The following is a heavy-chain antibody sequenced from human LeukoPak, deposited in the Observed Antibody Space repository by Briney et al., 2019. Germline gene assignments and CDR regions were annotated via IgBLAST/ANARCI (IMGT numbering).Heavy chain of an antibody. CDR2: IIPIFGTA. V-gene: IGHV1-69*13. CDR1: GGTFSSYA. J-gene: IGHJ4*02. Sequence: SVKVSCKASGGTFSSYAISWVRQAPGQGLEWMGGIIPIFGTANYAQKFQGRVTITADESTSTAYMELSSLRSEDTAVYYCARGPRPTYYDFWSGYYTGEYFDYWGQGTLVTVSP. D-gene: IGHD3-3*01. CDR3: ARGPRPTYYDFWSGYYTGEYFDY.